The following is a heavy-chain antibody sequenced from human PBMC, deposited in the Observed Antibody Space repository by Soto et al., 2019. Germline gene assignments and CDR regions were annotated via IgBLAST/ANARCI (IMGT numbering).Heavy chain of an antibody. V-gene: IGHV4-39*01. J-gene: IGHJ5*02. CDR1: GGSIXSSSYY. D-gene: IGHD4-17*01. CDR3: ARHDYGGSGWFDP. Sequence: SETLSLTCTFSGGSIXSSSYYLGWIRQPPGKGLEWIGSIYYSGSTYYNPSLKSRVTISVDTSKNQFSLKLSSVTAADTAVYYCARHDYGGSGWFDPWGQGTLVTVSS. CDR2: IYYSGST.